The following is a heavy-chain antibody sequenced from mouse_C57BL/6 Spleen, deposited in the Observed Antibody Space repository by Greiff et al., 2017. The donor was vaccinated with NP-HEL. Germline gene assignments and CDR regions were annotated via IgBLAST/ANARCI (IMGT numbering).Heavy chain of an antibody. CDR3: ARHLTGTWYFDV. CDR2: ISGGGGNT. J-gene: IGHJ1*03. D-gene: IGHD4-1*01. CDR1: GFTFSSYT. Sequence: EVHLVESGGGLVKPGGSLKLSCAASGFTFSSYTMSWVRQTPEKRLEWVATISGGGGNTYYPDSVKGRFTISRDNAKNTLYLQMSSLRSEDTALYYCARHLTGTWYFDVWGTGTTVTVSS. V-gene: IGHV5-9*01.